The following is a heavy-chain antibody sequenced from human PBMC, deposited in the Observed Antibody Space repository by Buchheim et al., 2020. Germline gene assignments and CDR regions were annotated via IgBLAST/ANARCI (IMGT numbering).Heavy chain of an antibody. V-gene: IGHV4-34*01. CDR2: INHSGST. CDR1: GGSFSGYY. D-gene: IGHD5-12*01. Sequence: QVQLQQWGAGLLKPSEILSLTCAVYGGSFSGYYWSWIRQPPGKGLEWIGEINHSGSTNYNPSLKSRVTISVDTSKNKFSLKLSSVTAADTAVYYCARGVEWLGGWVDYWGQGTL. CDR3: ARGVEWLGGWVDY. J-gene: IGHJ4*02.